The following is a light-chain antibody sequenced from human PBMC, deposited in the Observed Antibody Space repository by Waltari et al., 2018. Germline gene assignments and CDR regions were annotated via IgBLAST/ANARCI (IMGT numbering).Light chain of an antibody. V-gene: IGKV1-33*01. J-gene: IGKJ5*01. CDR3: QQYDHLPIT. CDR1: QDISNY. Sequence: DIQMTQSPSSLSASVGDRVSITCQASQDISNYLNLYQQKPGKAPKLLVYAVPYLAKRVXSXXSGSXXXXXXXFTIXSXQPEXXXXXXXQQYDHLPITFGQGTRLEIK. CDR2: AVP.